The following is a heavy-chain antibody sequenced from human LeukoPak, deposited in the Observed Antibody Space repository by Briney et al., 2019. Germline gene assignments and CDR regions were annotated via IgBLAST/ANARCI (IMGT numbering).Heavy chain of an antibody. CDR2: INHSGST. CDR3: ARGGGSSAYYLDY. D-gene: IGHD3-22*01. J-gene: IGHJ4*02. Sequence: GSLRLSCSASGFTFGDYSVSWIRQPPGKGLEWIGEINHSGSTNYNPSLKSRVTISVDTSKNQFSLKPSSVTAADTAVYYCARGGGSSAYYLDYWGQGTLVTVSS. CDR1: GFTFGDYS. V-gene: IGHV4-34*01.